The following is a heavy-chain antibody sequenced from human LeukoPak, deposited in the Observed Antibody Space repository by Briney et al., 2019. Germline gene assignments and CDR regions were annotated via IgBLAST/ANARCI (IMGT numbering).Heavy chain of an antibody. J-gene: IGHJ3*02. Sequence: ASVKVSCKASGYTFTSYGISWVRQAPGQGLEWMGWISAYNGNTNYAQKLQGRVTMTTDTSTSTAYMELRSLRSDDTAVDYCARGRDYGGNVDAFDIWGQGTMVTVSS. CDR1: GYTFTSYG. CDR3: ARGRDYGGNVDAFDI. V-gene: IGHV1-18*01. D-gene: IGHD4-23*01. CDR2: ISAYNGNT.